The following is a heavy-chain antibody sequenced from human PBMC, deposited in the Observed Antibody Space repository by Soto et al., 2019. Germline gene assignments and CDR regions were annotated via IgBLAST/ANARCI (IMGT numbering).Heavy chain of an antibody. CDR1: GGSISSYY. J-gene: IGHJ4*02. CDR3: ARGGAAAGTI. V-gene: IGHV4-59*01. D-gene: IGHD6-13*01. CDR2: IYYSGST. Sequence: PSETLSLTCTVSGGSISSYYWSWIRQPPGKGLEWIGYIYYSGSTNYNPSLKSRVTISVDTSKNQFSLKLSSVTAADTAVYYCARGGAAAGTIWGQGTLVTVSS.